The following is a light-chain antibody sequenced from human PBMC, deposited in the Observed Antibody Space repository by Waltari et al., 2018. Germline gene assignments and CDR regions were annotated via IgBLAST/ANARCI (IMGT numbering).Light chain of an antibody. V-gene: IGKV3-20*01. J-gene: IGKJ4*01. CDR2: GAS. CDR1: QRVNSY. Sequence: EIVLTQSPGTLSLSPGEGATLSCRASQRVNSYLAWYQQKPGQAPRLLIYGASTRATGIQDRFSGSGSGTDFTLTITRLEPEDFAVYYCQQYGSSPPDTFGGGTKVEIE. CDR3: QQYGSSPPDT.